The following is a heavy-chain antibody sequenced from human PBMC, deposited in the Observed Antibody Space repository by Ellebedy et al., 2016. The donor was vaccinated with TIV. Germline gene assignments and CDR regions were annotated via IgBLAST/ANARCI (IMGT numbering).Heavy chain of an antibody. Sequence: SGPTLVXPTQTLTLTCTFSGFSLSTSGVGVGWIRQPPGKALEWLALIYWDDDKRYSPSLKSRLTITKDTSKNQVVLIMTDMDPMDTATYYCVRRFTMPSGVVIGSDYWGQGTLVTVSS. V-gene: IGHV2-5*02. CDR3: VRRFTMPSGVVIGSDY. D-gene: IGHD3-3*01. CDR1: GFSLSTSGVG. J-gene: IGHJ4*02. CDR2: IYWDDDK.